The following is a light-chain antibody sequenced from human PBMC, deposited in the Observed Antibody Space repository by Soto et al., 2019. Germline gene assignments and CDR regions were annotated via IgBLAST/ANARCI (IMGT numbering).Light chain of an antibody. CDR3: QQRSNWPRYT. CDR2: DAS. J-gene: IGKJ2*01. Sequence: EIVLTQSPATLSLSPGERATLSCRASQSVSSYLAWYQQKPGQAPKLLIYDASNRATGIPARFSGSGSGTDFTLTISSLEPEDFAVYYCQQRSNWPRYTFGQGTKVEIK. CDR1: QSVSSY. V-gene: IGKV3-11*01.